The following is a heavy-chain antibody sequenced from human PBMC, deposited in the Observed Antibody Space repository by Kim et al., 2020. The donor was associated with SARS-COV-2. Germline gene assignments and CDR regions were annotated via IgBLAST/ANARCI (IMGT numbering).Heavy chain of an antibody. CDR3: TNVPGTTLAFWDAFD. Sequence: GGYLSLSCAASGFTFSGSAIPWVRQASWKGLEWVGRSRSKANSYATAYAASGKGRSTISRDDSKYTAYLQMNSLKTEDPAVYYVTNVPGTTLAFWDAFD. V-gene: IGHV3-73*01. CDR1: GFTFSGSA. J-gene: IGHJ3*02. D-gene: IGHD1-1*01. CDR2: SRSKANSYAT.